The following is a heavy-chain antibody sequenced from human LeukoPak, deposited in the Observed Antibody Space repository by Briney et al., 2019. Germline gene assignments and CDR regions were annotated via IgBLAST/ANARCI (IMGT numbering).Heavy chain of an antibody. CDR1: GFTLTSHG. CDR3: ARDDDTSSHYSLFEY. J-gene: IGHJ4*02. D-gene: IGHD3-22*01. V-gene: IGHV3-33*01. Sequence: PGGSPRLSCAASGFTLTSHGMHWVRQAPGKGLEWVAVLWAHGRSEYYADSVKGRFSISRDTSRSTVHLQMNSLRAEDTAVYYCARDDDTSSHYSLFEYWGQGTRVTVSS. CDR2: LWAHGRSE.